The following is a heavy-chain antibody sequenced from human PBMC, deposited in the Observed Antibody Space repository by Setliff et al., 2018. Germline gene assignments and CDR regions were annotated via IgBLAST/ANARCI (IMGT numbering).Heavy chain of an antibody. Sequence: SETLSLTCAVSGFSITNGYYWGWIRQSPGKQLEWIGNIFQSGITFYNPSLKSRVTISLDPSQNQFSLMLRSVTAADTAVYFCAKEHVVISFVNNIHHHYGMDVWGQGTTVTASS. CDR1: GFSITNGYY. CDR3: AKEHVVISFVNNIHHHYGMDV. CDR2: IFQSGIT. J-gene: IGHJ6*02. V-gene: IGHV4-38-2*02. D-gene: IGHD2-21*01.